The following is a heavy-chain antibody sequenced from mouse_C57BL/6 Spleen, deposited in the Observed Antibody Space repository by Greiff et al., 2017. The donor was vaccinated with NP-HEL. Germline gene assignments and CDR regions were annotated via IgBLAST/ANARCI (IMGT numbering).Heavy chain of an antibody. D-gene: IGHD2-4*01. V-gene: IGHV1-18*01. CDR3: ASRGDYGDFDD. J-gene: IGHJ2*01. CDR1: GYTFTDYN. Sequence: VQLQQSGPELVKPGASVKIPCKASGYTFTDYNMDWVKQSHGKSLEWIGDINPNNGGTIYNQKFKGKATLTVDKSSSTAYMELRSLTSEDTAVYYCASRGDYGDFDDWGQGTTLTVSS. CDR2: INPNNGGT.